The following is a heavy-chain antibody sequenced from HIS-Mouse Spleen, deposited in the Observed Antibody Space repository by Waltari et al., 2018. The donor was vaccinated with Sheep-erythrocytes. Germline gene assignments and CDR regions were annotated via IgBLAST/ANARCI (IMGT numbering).Heavy chain of an antibody. CDR1: GFSFDDYA. J-gene: IGHJ4*02. D-gene: IGHD2-2*01. Sequence: EVQLVESGGGLVQPGRSLRLSCAASGFSFDDYALLWVRQAPGMVVEGVSGISWNSGSRGYADSVKCRFTISRDNAKNSLYLQMNSLRAEDTALYYCAKDISRNIVVVPAAVGDYWGQGTLVTVSS. CDR2: ISWNSGSR. CDR3: AKDISRNIVVVPAAVGDY. V-gene: IGHV3-9*01.